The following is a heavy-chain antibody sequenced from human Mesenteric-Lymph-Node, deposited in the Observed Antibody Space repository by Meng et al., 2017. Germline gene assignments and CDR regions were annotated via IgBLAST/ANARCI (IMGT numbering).Heavy chain of an antibody. CDR1: GDSISSGEYF. Sequence: QGYRPESGPGRVKPSQTLSLTCTVSGDSISSGEYFWSWIRQPPGKGLEWIGYMDYRGSTFYNPSLKSRVTISVDTSKNQFSLKLSSVTAADTAVYFCARGELLWDYWGQGTLVTVSS. CDR2: MDYRGST. J-gene: IGHJ4*02. CDR3: ARGELLWDY. D-gene: IGHD2-2*01. V-gene: IGHV4-30-4*01.